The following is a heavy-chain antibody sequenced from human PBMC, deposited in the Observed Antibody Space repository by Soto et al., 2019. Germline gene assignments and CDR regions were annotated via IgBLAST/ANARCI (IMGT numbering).Heavy chain of an antibody. CDR2: ISYDGSNK. V-gene: IGHV3-30*18. CDR1: GFTFSSYG. CDR3: AKDQGILFAPNWFDP. J-gene: IGHJ5*02. Sequence: QVQLVESGGGVVQPGRSLRLSCAASGFTFSSYGMHWVRQAPGKGLEWVAVISYDGSNKYDADSVKGRFTISRDNSKNTLYLQMTGLSAEDTAVYYCAKDQGILFAPNWFDPWGQGTLVTVSS. D-gene: IGHD2-15*01.